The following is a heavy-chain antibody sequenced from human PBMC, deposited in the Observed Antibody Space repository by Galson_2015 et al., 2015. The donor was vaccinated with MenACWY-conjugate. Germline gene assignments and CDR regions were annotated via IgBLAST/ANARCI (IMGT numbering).Heavy chain of an antibody. CDR2: IYSGGST. D-gene: IGHD3-10*01. CDR1: GFTVSSNY. Sequence: SLRLSCAASGFTVSSNYMSWVRQAPGKGLEWVSVIYSGGSTYYADSVKGRFTISRHNSKNTLYLQMNSLRAEDTAVYYCARGRGPITMVRGVTTTNAFDIWGQGTMVTVSS. J-gene: IGHJ3*02. V-gene: IGHV3-53*04. CDR3: ARGRGPITMVRGVTTTNAFDI.